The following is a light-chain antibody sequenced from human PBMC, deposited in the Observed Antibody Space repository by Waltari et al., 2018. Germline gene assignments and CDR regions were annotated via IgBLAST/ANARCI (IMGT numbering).Light chain of an antibody. Sequence: YQQPPGTAPKLRIYEVINRPSGVPDRFSGSKSGNTASLTISGLQPEDEADYYCNSFTASTTWVFGGGTRVTVL. CDR3: NSFTASTTWV. J-gene: IGLJ3*02. CDR2: EVI. V-gene: IGLV2-18*02.